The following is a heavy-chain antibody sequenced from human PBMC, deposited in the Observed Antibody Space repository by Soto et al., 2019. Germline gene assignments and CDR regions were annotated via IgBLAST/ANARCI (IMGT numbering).Heavy chain of an antibody. D-gene: IGHD1-1*01. Sequence: GESLKISCKGSGYSFTNYWIGWVRQMPGKGLEWMGIIYPGDSDSRYSPSFQGQVTISADKSISTAYLQWISLKASDTAMYYCARHPNDEYDAMDVWGQGTTVTVSS. CDR3: ARHPNDEYDAMDV. CDR1: GYSFTNYW. V-gene: IGHV5-51*01. J-gene: IGHJ6*02. CDR2: IYPGDSDS.